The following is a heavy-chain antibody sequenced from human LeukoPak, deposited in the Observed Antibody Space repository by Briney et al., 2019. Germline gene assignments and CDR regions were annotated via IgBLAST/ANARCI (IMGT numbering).Heavy chain of an antibody. CDR2: ISGSGGST. CDR1: GFTFSSYA. CDR3: AKGGYGDYDDYYYGMDV. D-gene: IGHD4-17*01. Sequence: PGGSLRLSCAAAGFTFSSYAMSWVRQAPGKGLEWVSAISGSGGSTYYADSVKGRFTTSRDNSKNTLYLQMNSLRAEDTAVYYCAKGGYGDYDDYYYGMDVWGKGTTVTVSS. V-gene: IGHV3-23*01. J-gene: IGHJ6*04.